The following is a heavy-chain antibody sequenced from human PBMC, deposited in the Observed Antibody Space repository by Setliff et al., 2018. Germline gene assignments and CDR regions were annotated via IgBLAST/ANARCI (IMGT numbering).Heavy chain of an antibody. D-gene: IGHD1-26*01. J-gene: IGHJ6*03. Sequence: ASVKVSCKASGYTFTSYGFSWVRQAPGQGLEWMGWISGYNGNTNYAQKFQGRVTMTRDTSISTAYMELSRLRSDDTAVYYCARGRGSYYYYMDVWGKGTTVTVSS. CDR3: ARGRGSYYYYMDV. V-gene: IGHV1-18*01. CDR2: ISGYNGNT. CDR1: GYTFTSYG.